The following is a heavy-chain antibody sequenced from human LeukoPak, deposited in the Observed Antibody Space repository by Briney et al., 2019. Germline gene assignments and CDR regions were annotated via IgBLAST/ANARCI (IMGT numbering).Heavy chain of an antibody. D-gene: IGHD2-2*02. V-gene: IGHV4-34*01. CDR1: VGSFSGYY. Sequence: SETLSLTCAVYVGSFSGYYWRWLRQPSGKGLEWLGEINDSGSTNYNPSLKSRFTISVDTSKNQFSLKLSFVTAADTAVYYCARGYDCSSSSCYTLFDLWGQGTLVTVSS. CDR3: ARGYDCSSSSCYTLFDL. CDR2: INDSGST. J-gene: IGHJ4*02.